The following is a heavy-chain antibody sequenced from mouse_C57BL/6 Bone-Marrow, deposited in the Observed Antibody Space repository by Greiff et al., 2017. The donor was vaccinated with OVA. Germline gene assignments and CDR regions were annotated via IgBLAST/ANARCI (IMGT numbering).Heavy chain of an antibody. J-gene: IGHJ3*01. CDR1: GYSITSGYD. Sequence: EVKLMESGPGMVKPSQSLSLTCTVTGYSITSGYDWHWIRHFPGNKLEWMGYISYSGSTNYNPSLKSRISITHDTSKNHFFLKLNSVTTEDTATYYCAIYYDYDGRLAYWGQGTLVTVSA. CDR2: ISYSGST. D-gene: IGHD2-4*01. CDR3: AIYYDYDGRLAY. V-gene: IGHV3-1*01.